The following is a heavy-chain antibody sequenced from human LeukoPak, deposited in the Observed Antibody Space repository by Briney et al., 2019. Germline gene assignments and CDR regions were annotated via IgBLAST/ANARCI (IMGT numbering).Heavy chain of an antibody. V-gene: IGHV4-4*07. CDR3: ARAWVATDYYMDV. J-gene: IGHJ6*03. Sequence: PSETLSLTCTVSGGSVSRYYWSWIRQPAGKGLDWIGRISTSGSTNYNPSLKSRVTMSVDTSKNQLSLKLSSVTAADTAVYYCARAWVATDYYMDVWGKGTTVTVSS. D-gene: IGHD5-12*01. CDR1: GGSVSRYY. CDR2: ISTSGST.